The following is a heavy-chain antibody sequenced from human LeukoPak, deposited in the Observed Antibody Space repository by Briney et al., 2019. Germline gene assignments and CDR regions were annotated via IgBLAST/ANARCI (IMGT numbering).Heavy chain of an antibody. CDR2: ISGGGSDT. CDR3: AKGVAGVRLFEGFYFDY. V-gene: IGHV3-23*01. CDR1: AFAFNDSP. J-gene: IGHJ4*02. D-gene: IGHD2-8*01. Sequence: GGSLRLSCTASAFAFNDSPMNWVRQAPGKGLEWVSTISGGGSDTYYADSVKGRFTISRDNSKNTLYLEMNSLGVEDTAVYYCAKGVAGVRLFEGFYFDYWGQGTLVTVSS.